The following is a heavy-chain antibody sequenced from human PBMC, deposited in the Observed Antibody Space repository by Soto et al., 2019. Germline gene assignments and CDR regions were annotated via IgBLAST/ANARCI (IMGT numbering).Heavy chain of an antibody. V-gene: IGHV3-74*01. CDR3: ARGARGAYGFDI. J-gene: IGHJ3*02. CDR2: IIYDATRT. CDR1: GFTFSDHW. Sequence: EVQLVESGGGLVQPGGSLRLSCAASGFTFSDHWMHWVRQAPGKGLVWVSRIIYDATRTNYADSVKGRFTISRDNARNTVYLQMNSLRVEETAVYYCARGARGAYGFDIWGQGTMVTVSS. D-gene: IGHD3-16*01.